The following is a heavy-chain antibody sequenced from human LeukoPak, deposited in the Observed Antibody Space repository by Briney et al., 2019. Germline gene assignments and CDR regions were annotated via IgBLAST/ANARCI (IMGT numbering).Heavy chain of an antibody. CDR3: ARMKFYDSTGYSPGHYMDV. D-gene: IGHD3-22*01. V-gene: IGHV4-4*07. Sequence: SETLSLTCTVPGGPIYSYYWSWIRQTAGKGLEWIGRLYPGVSTDYNPSLKSRVTMSVDTSRNQFALELNTVTAADTAVYYCARMKFYDSTGYSPGHYMDVWGKGTTVTVSS. J-gene: IGHJ6*03. CDR2: LYPGVST. CDR1: GGPIYSYY.